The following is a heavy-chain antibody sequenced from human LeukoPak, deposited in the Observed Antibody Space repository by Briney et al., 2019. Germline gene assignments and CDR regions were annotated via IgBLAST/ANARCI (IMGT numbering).Heavy chain of an antibody. J-gene: IGHJ3*01. Sequence: GGSLRLSCVASGFTFSISAMHWVRQAPGKGLEWLTLISYDGTKIFLVDSVKGRFTISRDNSKNTAYLEMDRLRPEDTAIYYCAKESLRESFGLWGQGTRVTVSS. V-gene: IGHV3-30-3*01. CDR1: GFTFSISA. D-gene: IGHD4-17*01. CDR2: ISYDGTKI. CDR3: AKESLRESFGL.